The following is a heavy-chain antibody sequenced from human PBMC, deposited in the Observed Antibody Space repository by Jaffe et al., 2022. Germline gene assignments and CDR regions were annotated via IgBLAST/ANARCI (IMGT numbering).Heavy chain of an antibody. Sequence: EVHLVESGGGLVQPGGSLRLSCAASGFNFGTYWMTWVRQAPGKGLEWVANIKGDGSETCYVDSVKGRFTISRDNAKNSLYLQLNSLRAEDTALYYCARDKGIDYWGHGTLVTVSS. CDR2: IKGDGSET. V-gene: IGHV3-7*05. CDR1: GFNFGTYW. J-gene: IGHJ4*01. CDR3: ARDKGIDY.